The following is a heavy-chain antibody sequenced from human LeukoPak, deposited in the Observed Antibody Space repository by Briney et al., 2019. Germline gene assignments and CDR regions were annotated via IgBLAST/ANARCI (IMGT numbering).Heavy chain of an antibody. D-gene: IGHD6-19*01. CDR2: ISAYNGNT. CDR3: ARVGRIAVAGNP. V-gene: IGHV1-18*01. CDR1: GYTFTSYG. Sequence: ASVKVSCQASGYTFTSYGISWVRQAPGQGLEGMGWISAYNGNTNYAQKLQGRVTMTTDTSTSTAYMELRSLRSDDTAVYYCARVGRIAVAGNPWGQGTLVTVSS. J-gene: IGHJ5*02.